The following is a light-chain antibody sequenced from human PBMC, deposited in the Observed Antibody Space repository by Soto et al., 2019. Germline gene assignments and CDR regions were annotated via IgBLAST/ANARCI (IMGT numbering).Light chain of an antibody. J-gene: IGKJ1*01. Sequence: EIVVTQSPGTLSLSPGERATLSCRASQSVSSSYLAWYQQKPGQAPRLLIYGASSRATGIPDRFSGSGSGTGFTLTISRLEPEEVAVYYCQQYGSVSWPFAQGPKVDIK. V-gene: IGKV3-20*01. CDR1: QSVSSSY. CDR2: GAS. CDR3: QQYGSVSWP.